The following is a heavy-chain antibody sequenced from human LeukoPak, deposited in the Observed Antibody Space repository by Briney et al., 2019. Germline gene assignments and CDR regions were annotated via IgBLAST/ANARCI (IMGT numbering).Heavy chain of an antibody. CDR2: IWYDGSNK. CDR1: GFTFSSYG. CDR3: ARDGFKRITIFGVVKESQFDP. Sequence: GGSLRPSCAASGFTFSSYGMQWVRQAPGKGLEWVAVIWYDGSNKYYADPVKGRFTISRDNSKNTLYLQMNSLRAEDTAVYYCARDGFKRITIFGVVKESQFDPWGQGTLVTVSS. V-gene: IGHV3-33*01. D-gene: IGHD3-3*01. J-gene: IGHJ5*02.